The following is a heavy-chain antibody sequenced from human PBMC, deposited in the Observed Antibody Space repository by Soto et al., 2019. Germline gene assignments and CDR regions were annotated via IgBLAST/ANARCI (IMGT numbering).Heavy chain of an antibody. CDR2: ISSSSSYI. Sequence: PGGSLRLSCAASGFTFSSYSMNWVRQAPGKGLEWVSSISSSSSYIYYADSVKGRFTISRDNAKNSLYLQMNSLRAEDTAVYYCAREKYCSGGSCWHADYWGQGTLVTAPQ. J-gene: IGHJ4*02. D-gene: IGHD2-15*01. V-gene: IGHV3-21*01. CDR3: AREKYCSGGSCWHADY. CDR1: GFTFSSYS.